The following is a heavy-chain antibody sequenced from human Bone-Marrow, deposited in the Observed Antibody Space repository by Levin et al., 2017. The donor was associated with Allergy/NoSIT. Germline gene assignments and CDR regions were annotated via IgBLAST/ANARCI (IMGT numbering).Heavy chain of an antibody. Sequence: GGSLRLSCAASGFSFGDYAMHWVRQAPGRGLEWVSGISWNSGSMTYADSVTGRFTISRDNVKNSLYLHMSSLRAEDTALYYCVKDITSGSYYKFGYFDNWGQGTLVTVSS. J-gene: IGHJ4*02. V-gene: IGHV3-9*01. CDR3: VKDITSGSYYKFGYFDN. CDR2: ISWNSGSM. D-gene: IGHD3-10*01. CDR1: GFSFGDYA.